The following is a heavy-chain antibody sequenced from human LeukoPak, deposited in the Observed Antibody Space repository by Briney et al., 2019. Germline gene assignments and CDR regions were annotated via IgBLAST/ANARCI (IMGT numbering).Heavy chain of an antibody. D-gene: IGHD3-3*01. Sequence: SQTLSLTCAISGDSVSSNSAAWNWIRQSPSRGLVWLGRTYYRSKWYNDYAVSVKSRITINPDTSKNQFSLQLNSVTPEDTAVYYCARDHGLWRHYYYYYYMDVWGKGTTVTVSS. CDR2: TYYRSKWYN. CDR3: ARDHGLWRHYYYYYYMDV. J-gene: IGHJ6*03. V-gene: IGHV6-1*01. CDR1: GDSVSSNSAA.